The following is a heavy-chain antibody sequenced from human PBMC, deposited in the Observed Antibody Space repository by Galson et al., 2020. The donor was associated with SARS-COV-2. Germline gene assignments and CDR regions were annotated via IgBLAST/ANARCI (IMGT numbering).Heavy chain of an antibody. CDR1: GFTFTSYE. J-gene: IGHJ6*02. CDR2: ISDSGTNT. Sequence: GGSLRLSCAASGFTFTSYEMNWVRQAPGKGLEWISYISDSGTNTYYADSVKGRFTISRDNTKNSLYLQMNSLRAEDTAVYYCARDEGIRGYNYGRLYYGMDVWGQGTTVTVSS. CDR3: ARDEGIRGYNYGRLYYGMDV. V-gene: IGHV3-48*03. D-gene: IGHD5-18*01.